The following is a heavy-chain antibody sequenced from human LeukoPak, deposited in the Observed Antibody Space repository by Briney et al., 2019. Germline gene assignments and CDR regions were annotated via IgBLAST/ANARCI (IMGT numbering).Heavy chain of an antibody. CDR2: ISSNGGST. J-gene: IGHJ4*02. Sequence: TGGSLRLSCAASGFTFSSYAMHCVRQAPGKGLEYVSAISSNGGSTSYANSVKGRFTISRDNSKNTLYLQMGSLRAEDMAVYYCAREASTVVRCSDYWGQGTLVTVSS. CDR3: AREASTVVRCSDY. V-gene: IGHV3-64*01. CDR1: GFTFSSYA. D-gene: IGHD6-6*01.